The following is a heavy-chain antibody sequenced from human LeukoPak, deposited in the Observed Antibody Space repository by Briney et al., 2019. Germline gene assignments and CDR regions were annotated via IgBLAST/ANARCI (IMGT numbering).Heavy chain of an antibody. CDR2: ISSSISYK. J-gene: IGHJ4*02. Sequence: PGGSLRLSCAASGFTFRSYSMNWVRQAPGKGLEWVSSISSSISYKDHADSVKGRFTISRDNAKNSLYLQMNSLRAEDTAVYYCARVIASAYYFDYWGQGTLVTVSS. D-gene: IGHD2/OR15-2a*01. V-gene: IGHV3-21*01. CDR3: ARVIASAYYFDY. CDR1: GFTFRSYS.